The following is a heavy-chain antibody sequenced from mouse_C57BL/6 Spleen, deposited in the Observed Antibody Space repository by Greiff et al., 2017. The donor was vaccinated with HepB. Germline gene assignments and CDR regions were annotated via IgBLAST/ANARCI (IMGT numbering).Heavy chain of an antibody. D-gene: IGHD2-14*01. CDR1: GFTFSSYA. CDR3: TRDRGRGYYFDY. CDR2: ISSGGDYI. Sequence: EVMLVESGAGLVKPGGSLKLSCAASGFTFSSYAMSWVRQTPEKRLEWVAYISSGGDYIYYADTVKGRFPISRDNARNTLYLQMSSLTSEDTAMYYCTRDRGRGYYFDYWGQGTTLTVSS. V-gene: IGHV5-9-1*02. J-gene: IGHJ2*01.